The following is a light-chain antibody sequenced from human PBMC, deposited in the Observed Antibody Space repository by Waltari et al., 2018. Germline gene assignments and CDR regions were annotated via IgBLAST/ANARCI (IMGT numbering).Light chain of an antibody. CDR1: QNIYSG. CDR3: HQNSGSPT. V-gene: IGKV6-21*01. Sequence: EIVLTQSQDFQSVPPKEKVTITCRASQNIYSGLHWYQQKPDQSPKLLIKYASQSLSGVPSRFSGSGSGTDFTLTINSLEPEDAATYYCHQNSGSPTFGGGTKVEIK. CDR2: YAS. J-gene: IGKJ4*01.